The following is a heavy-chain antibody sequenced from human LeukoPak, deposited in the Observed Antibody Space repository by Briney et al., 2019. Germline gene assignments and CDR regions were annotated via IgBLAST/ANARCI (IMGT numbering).Heavy chain of an antibody. D-gene: IGHD3-10*01. J-gene: IGHJ4*02. CDR3: ARGRRYYYGSGSPFDY. V-gene: IGHV4-34*01. Sequence: PSETLSLTCAVYGGSFSGYCWSWIRQPPGKGLEWIGEINHSGSTNYNPSLKSRVTISVDTSKNQFSLKLSSVTAADTAVYYCARGRRYYYGSGSPFDYWGQGTLVTVSS. CDR1: GGSFSGYC. CDR2: INHSGST.